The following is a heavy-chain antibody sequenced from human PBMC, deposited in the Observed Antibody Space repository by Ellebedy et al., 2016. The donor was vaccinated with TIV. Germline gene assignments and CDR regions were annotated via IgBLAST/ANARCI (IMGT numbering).Heavy chain of an antibody. V-gene: IGHV3-30*02. CDR3: AKDRGNYGGAPYNGMDI. Sequence: GESLKISCVASGFTVSNNYMSWVRQAPGKGLEWVAFIRFDGNNAYYADSAKGRFTISRDNSKNTLYLQMKSLRAEDTAVYYCAKDRGNYGGAPYNGMDIWGQGTTVTISS. CDR1: GFTVSNNY. CDR2: IRFDGNNA. J-gene: IGHJ6*02. D-gene: IGHD3-10*01.